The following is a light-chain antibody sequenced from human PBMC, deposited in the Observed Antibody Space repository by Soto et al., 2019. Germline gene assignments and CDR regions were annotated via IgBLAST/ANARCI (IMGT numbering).Light chain of an antibody. V-gene: IGLV2-14*01. Sequence: QSVLTQPASVSGSPGQSITISCTGTSSDVGGYNYVSWYQQHPGKAPKLMIYEVSNRPSGVSNRFSGSKSGNTASLTISGLQAEDEADYYCSSYRSGSPLYVFGTGTKLTVL. CDR3: SSYRSGSPLYV. CDR2: EVS. CDR1: SSDVGGYNY. J-gene: IGLJ1*01.